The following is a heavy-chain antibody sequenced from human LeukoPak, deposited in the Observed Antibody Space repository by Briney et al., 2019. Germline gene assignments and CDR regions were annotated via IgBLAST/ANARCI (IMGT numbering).Heavy chain of an antibody. J-gene: IGHJ4*02. D-gene: IGHD2-21*02. CDR1: GFTLSSHV. V-gene: IGHV3-48*03. Sequence: GGSLRLSCAASGFTLSSHVINWVRQAPGKGLEWVSYISDVGRSDIYFADSVKGRFTLSRDNAKNSLYLQMNSLRAEDTAIYYCARETPNCGGDCFDYWGQGTLVTVSS. CDR2: ISDVGRSDI. CDR3: ARETPNCGGDCFDY.